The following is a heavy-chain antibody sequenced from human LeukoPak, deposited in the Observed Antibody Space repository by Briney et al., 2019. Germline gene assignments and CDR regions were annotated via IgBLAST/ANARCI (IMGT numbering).Heavy chain of an antibody. D-gene: IGHD3-22*01. CDR3: TRVTYDYDNGGSINFDYGG. V-gene: IGHV3-49*04. Sequence: PGGSLRLSCTASGFTFGDYAMSWVRQAPGKGLEWVSYIRRNAHAGTTEYGASLIGRFSSSSDNSKSLAYLHMNSPESEDDSLSFCTRVTYDYDNGGSINFDYGGRGHGTIVTASS. CDR1: GFTFGDYA. J-gene: IGHJ4*03. CDR2: IRRNAHAGTT.